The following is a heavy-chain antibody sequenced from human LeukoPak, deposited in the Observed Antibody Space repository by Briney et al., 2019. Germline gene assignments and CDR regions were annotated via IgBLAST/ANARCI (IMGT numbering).Heavy chain of an antibody. CDR2: ISSNGGST. Sequence: GGSLRLSCAASGFTFSSYAMHWVRQAPGKGLEYVSAISSNGGSTYYANSVKGRFTISRDNSKNTLYLQMGSLRAEDMAVYYCARDKPTGEGGSYYYYYMDVWGKGTTVTVSS. CDR1: GFTFSSYA. D-gene: IGHD4-11*01. J-gene: IGHJ6*03. CDR3: ARDKPTGEGGSYYYYYMDV. V-gene: IGHV3-64*01.